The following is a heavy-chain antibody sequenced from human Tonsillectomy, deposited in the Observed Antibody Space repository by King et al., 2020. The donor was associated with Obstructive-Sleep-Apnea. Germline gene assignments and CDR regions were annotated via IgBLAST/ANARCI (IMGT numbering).Heavy chain of an antibody. CDR1: GFTFNSNW. CDR2: IDRDGSGT. CDR3: AREYCGGGTCYSGFGFDI. V-gene: IGHV3-74*01. D-gene: IGHD2-15*01. Sequence: VQLVESGGDLVQPGGSLRLSCSASGFTFNSNWMHWVRQAPGEGLVWVSRIDRDGSGTTYADAVKGRFTISRDNAKNTLYLQMNSLRVEETAVYYCAREYCGGGTCYSGFGFDIWGQGTVVTVSS. J-gene: IGHJ3*02.